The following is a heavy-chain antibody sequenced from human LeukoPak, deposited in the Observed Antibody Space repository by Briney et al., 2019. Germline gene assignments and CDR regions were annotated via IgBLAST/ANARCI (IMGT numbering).Heavy chain of an antibody. CDR2: INPDTGGT. CDR1: GYTLTDYF. CDR3: ASLVVVAANYYFDY. Sequence: GASVKVSCKASGYTLTDYFIYWVRQAPGQGLEWMGWINPDTGGTVYAQNFQGRVTMTRDTSITTAYMELSRLRSDDTAVYYCASLVVVAANYYFDYWGQGTLVTVSS. D-gene: IGHD2-15*01. J-gene: IGHJ4*02. V-gene: IGHV1-2*02.